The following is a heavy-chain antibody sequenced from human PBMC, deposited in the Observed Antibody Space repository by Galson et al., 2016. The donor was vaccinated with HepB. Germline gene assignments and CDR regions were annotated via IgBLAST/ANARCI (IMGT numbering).Heavy chain of an antibody. V-gene: IGHV3-43*01. CDR1: GFTFDDYA. Sequence: SLRLSCAASGFTFDDYAMHWVRQVPGKGLEWVSLINWDGGSTDYADSVKGRFTISRDNSKNSLYLQMNSLRTEDTALYFCAKGFDEVGMGYYFDYWGQGTLVTVSS. CDR3: AKGFDEVGMGYYFDY. J-gene: IGHJ4*02. CDR2: INWDGGST. D-gene: IGHD1-26*01.